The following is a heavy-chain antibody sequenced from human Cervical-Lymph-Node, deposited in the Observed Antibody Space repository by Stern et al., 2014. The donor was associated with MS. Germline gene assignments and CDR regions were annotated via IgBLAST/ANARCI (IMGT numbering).Heavy chain of an antibody. D-gene: IGHD3/OR15-3a*01. V-gene: IGHV1-46*03. CDR1: GYTFTTYY. J-gene: IGHJ3*01. Sequence: QMQLVQSGAEVKKPGASVKVSCKASGYTFTTYYIQWMRQAPGQGLEWMGIINPGGGNTNYAQNFKGRVTMTRDTSTSTVYMELSSLRSEDTAMYYCARDRDWGSLDVFDLWGQGTMVTVSS. CDR3: ARDRDWGSLDVFDL. CDR2: INPGGGNT.